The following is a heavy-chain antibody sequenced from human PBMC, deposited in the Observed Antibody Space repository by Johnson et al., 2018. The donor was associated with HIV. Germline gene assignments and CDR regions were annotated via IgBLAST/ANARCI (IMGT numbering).Heavy chain of an antibody. D-gene: IGHD3-10*01. CDR1: GFIFSSYD. J-gene: IGHJ3*02. CDR2: IGTAGDT. Sequence: VQLVESRGGLVQPGGSLRLSCAASGFIFSSYDMHWVRQATGKGLEWVSTIGTAGDTYYPGSVKGRFTISRENAKNSLYLQMNSLKAGDTAVYYCARGRDYYGSIDAFDIWGQGTLVTVSS. CDR3: ARGRDYYGSIDAFDI. V-gene: IGHV3-13*01.